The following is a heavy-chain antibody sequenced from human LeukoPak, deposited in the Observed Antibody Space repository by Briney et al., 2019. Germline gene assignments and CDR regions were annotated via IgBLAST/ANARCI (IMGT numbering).Heavy chain of an antibody. J-gene: IGHJ1*01. Sequence: PSETLSLTCAVYGGSFSGYYWSWIRQPPGKGLEWIGEINHSGSTNYNPSLKSRVTISVDTSKNQFSLKLSSVTAADTAVYYCARGPDLAAAGRRYFQHWGQGTLVTVSS. CDR1: GGSFSGYY. V-gene: IGHV4-34*01. CDR3: ARGPDLAAAGRRYFQH. D-gene: IGHD6-13*01. CDR2: INHSGST.